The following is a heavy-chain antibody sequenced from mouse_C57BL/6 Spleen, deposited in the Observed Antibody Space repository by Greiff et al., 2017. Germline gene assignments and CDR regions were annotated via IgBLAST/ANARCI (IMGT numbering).Heavy chain of an antibody. D-gene: IGHD6-1*02. V-gene: IGHV1-69*01. CDR2: IDPSDSYT. CDR3: ARGRQLTRDY. Sequence: QVQLQQPGAELVMPGASVKLSCKASGYTFTSYWMHWVKQRPGQGLEWIGEIDPSDSYTNYNQKFKGKSTLTVDKSSSTAYMQLSSLTSEDSAVYYCARGRQLTRDYWGQGTTLTVSS. J-gene: IGHJ2*01. CDR1: GYTFTSYW.